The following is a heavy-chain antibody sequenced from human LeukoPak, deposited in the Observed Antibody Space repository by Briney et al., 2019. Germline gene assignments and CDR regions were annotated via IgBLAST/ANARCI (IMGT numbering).Heavy chain of an antibody. CDR1: GFTFSSYG. D-gene: IGHD2-2*02. V-gene: IGHV3-30*02. J-gene: IGHJ6*03. CDR2: IRYDGSNK. CDR3: ARGPLAAIGYYYMDV. Sequence: GGSLRLSCAASGFTFSSYGMHWVRQAPGKGLEWVAFIRYDGSNKYYADSVKGRFTISRDNSKNTLYLQMNSLRAEDTAVYYCARGPLAAIGYYYMDVWGKGTTVTVSS.